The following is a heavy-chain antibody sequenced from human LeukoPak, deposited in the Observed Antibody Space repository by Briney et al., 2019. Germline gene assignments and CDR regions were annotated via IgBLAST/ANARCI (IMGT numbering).Heavy chain of an antibody. V-gene: IGHV3-33*08. CDR2: IWYDGSNK. J-gene: IGHJ5*02. CDR3: ARDYYDYVWGSYRDNWFDP. CDR1: GFTFSGYA. Sequence: GTSLRLSCAASGFTFSGYAMHWVRQAPGKGLEWVAVIWYDGSNKYYADSVKGRFTISRDNSKNTLYLQMNSLRAEDTAVYYCARDYYDYVWGSYRDNWFDPWGQGTLVTVSS. D-gene: IGHD3-16*02.